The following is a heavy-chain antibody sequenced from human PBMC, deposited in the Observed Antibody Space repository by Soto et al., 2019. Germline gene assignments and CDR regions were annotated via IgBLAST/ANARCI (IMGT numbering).Heavy chain of an antibody. V-gene: IGHV1-2*02. D-gene: IGHD6-19*01. CDR3: ASVAAVAGAFDF. J-gene: IGHJ4*02. CDR1: GYTFTGYY. CDR2: INPNSSGT. Sequence: ASVKVSCKASGYTFTGYYMHWVRQAPGQGLEWMGWINPNSSGTNYAQKFQGRVTMTRGKYISTAYMELSRLRADDTAVYFWASVAAVAGAFDFGGQVTLATVSS.